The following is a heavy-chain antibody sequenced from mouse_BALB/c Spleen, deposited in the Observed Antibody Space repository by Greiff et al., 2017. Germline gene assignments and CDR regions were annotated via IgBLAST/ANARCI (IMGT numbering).Heavy chain of an antibody. CDR1: GFNIKDTY. CDR3: ARYYRYQAWFAY. Sequence: VQLQQSGAELVKPGASVKLSCTASGFNIKDTYMHWVKQRPEQGLEWIGRIDPANGNTKYDPKFQGKATITADTSSNTAYLQLSSLTSEDTAVYYGARYYRYQAWFAYWGQGTLVTVSA. J-gene: IGHJ3*01. D-gene: IGHD2-14*01. CDR2: IDPANGNT. V-gene: IGHV14-3*02.